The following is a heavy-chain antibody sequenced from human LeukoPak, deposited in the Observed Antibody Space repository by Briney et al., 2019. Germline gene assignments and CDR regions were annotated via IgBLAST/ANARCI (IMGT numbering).Heavy chain of an antibody. Sequence: GESLKISCKGSGYSFTSYWIGWVRQMPGKGLEWMGIIYPGDSDTRYSPSFQGQVTTSADKSISTAYLQWSSLKASDTAMYYCARLSSGGYYHYYYMDVWGKGTTVTISS. V-gene: IGHV5-51*01. CDR1: GYSFTSYW. D-gene: IGHD6-6*01. J-gene: IGHJ6*03. CDR3: ARLSSGGYYHYYYMDV. CDR2: IYPGDSDT.